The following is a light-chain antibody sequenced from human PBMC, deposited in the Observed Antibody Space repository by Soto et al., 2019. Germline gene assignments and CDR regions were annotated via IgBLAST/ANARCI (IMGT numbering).Light chain of an antibody. Sequence: DIQMTQSPSTLSGSVGDRVTITCRASQDIHIWLAWYQQKPGKSPRVLIHDASDLESGVPSRFSGSGSGTEFTLSISSLQPDDSASYYCQQYNSYPYTFGQGTKLEIK. CDR2: DAS. J-gene: IGKJ2*01. CDR1: QDIHIW. CDR3: QQYNSYPYT. V-gene: IGKV1-5*01.